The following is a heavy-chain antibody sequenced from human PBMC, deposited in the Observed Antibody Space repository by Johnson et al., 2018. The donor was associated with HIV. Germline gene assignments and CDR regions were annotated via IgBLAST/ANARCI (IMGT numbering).Heavy chain of an antibody. J-gene: IGHJ3*02. V-gene: IGHV3-30*18. CDR3: AKDRDYYGSGGVGAFDI. D-gene: IGHD3-10*01. Sequence: QMMLVESGGGVVQPGRSLRLSCAASGFTFSSYDMHWVRQAPGKGLEWVAVISYDGSKKYYAGSVKGRFTIPRDNSKTTLYLQMNSLRAEDTAVYYCAKDRDYYGSGGVGAFDIWGQGTMVTVSS. CDR2: ISYDGSKK. CDR1: GFTFSSYD.